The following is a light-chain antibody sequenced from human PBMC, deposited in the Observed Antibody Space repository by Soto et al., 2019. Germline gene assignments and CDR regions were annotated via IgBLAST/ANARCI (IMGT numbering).Light chain of an antibody. J-gene: IGKJ1*01. V-gene: IGKV1-5*03. CDR2: EAS. Sequence: DIQMTLSPSTLSASVGDRVTITCRASQSISGSLAWYQQKPGKAPKLLIYEASNIKSGVPSRFSGSGSGKEYALTISSLQPDDSASYYCQQYNGFWTFGQGTRVEIK. CDR1: QSISGS. CDR3: QQYNGFWT.